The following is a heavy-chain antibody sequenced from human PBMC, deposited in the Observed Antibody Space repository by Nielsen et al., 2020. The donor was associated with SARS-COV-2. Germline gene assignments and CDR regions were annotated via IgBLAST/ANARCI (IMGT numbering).Heavy chain of an antibody. Sequence: GGSLRLSCAASGFTFSSYGMHWVRQAPGKGLEWVAVISYDGSNKYYADSVKGRFTISRDNSKNTLYLQMNSLRAEDTAVYYCAKAPDYESLQDSYFDYWGQGTLVTVSS. V-gene: IGHV3-30*18. J-gene: IGHJ4*02. D-gene: IGHD3-16*01. CDR1: GFTFSSYG. CDR2: ISYDGSNK. CDR3: AKAPDYESLQDSYFDY.